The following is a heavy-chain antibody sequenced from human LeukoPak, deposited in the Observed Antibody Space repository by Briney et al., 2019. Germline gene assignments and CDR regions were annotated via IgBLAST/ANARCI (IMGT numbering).Heavy chain of an antibody. D-gene: IGHD3-22*01. CDR3: ARDYDSSGYPHAFDI. Sequence: SETLSLTCTVSGGSITTDNYYWDWIRQSPGRGLEWIGSLYYGGSTYYNPSLKSRLTISVDTSKNQFSLQLSSVTAADTAVYYCARDYDSSGYPHAFDIWGQGTMVTVSS. V-gene: IGHV4-39*07. CDR1: GGSITTDNYY. J-gene: IGHJ3*02. CDR2: LYYGGST.